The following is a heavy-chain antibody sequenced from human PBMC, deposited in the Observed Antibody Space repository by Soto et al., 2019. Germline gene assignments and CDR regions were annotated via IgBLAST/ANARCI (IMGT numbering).Heavy chain of an antibody. CDR3: ARVGGYGDX. V-gene: IGHV4-39*01. J-gene: IGHJ4*02. CDR1: GGPIRSISHY. CDR2: IDESGDS. Sequence: AETLSLTCTVSGGPIRSISHYWGWIRQSPGTGLELIGSIDESGDSYYNPSIKSRVTISVETSKNQFSLKLISVTGADSAIYYFARVGGYGDXWGQVTLFTVSX. D-gene: IGHD3-16*01.